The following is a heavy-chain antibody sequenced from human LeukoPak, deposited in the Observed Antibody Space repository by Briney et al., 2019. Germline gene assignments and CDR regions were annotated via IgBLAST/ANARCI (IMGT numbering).Heavy chain of an antibody. Sequence: SGGSLRLSCAASGFTFSSYWMNWVRQAPGKGLEWVANIHQDGSEKCYVDSVKGRLTISRDNAKNSLHLQMNSLRAEDTAVYYCARDYSADRSAYHGEVGYWGQGTLVTVSS. J-gene: IGHJ4*02. CDR2: IHQDGSEK. D-gene: IGHD3-22*01. V-gene: IGHV3-7*01. CDR3: ARDYSADRSAYHGEVGY. CDR1: GFTFSSYW.